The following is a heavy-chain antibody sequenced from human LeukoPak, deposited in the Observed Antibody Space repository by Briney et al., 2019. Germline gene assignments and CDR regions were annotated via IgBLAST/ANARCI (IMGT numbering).Heavy chain of an antibody. J-gene: IGHJ4*02. D-gene: IGHD1-26*01. CDR2: IYYSGST. Sequence: RTSETLSLTCTVSGGSISSYYWSWIRQPPGKGLEWIGYIYYSGSTNYNPSLKSRVTMSVDRSKNQFSLKLSSVTAADTALYYCARKGDRGSAGFFDYWGQGTLVTVSS. V-gene: IGHV4-59*01. CDR3: ARKGDRGSAGFFDY. CDR1: GGSISSYY.